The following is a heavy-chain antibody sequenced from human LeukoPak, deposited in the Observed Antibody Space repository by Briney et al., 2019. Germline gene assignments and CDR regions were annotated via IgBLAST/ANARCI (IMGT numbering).Heavy chain of an antibody. D-gene: IGHD3-22*01. Sequence: SETLSLTCTVSGGSISSSSYYWGWIRQPPGKGLEWIGSIYYSGSTYYNPSLKSRVTISVDTSKNQFSLKLSSVTAADTAVYYCARLKAPQFYYDSSGYCDYWGQGTLVTVSS. CDR3: ARLKAPQFYYDSSGYCDY. CDR1: GGSISSSSYY. CDR2: IYYSGST. J-gene: IGHJ4*02. V-gene: IGHV4-39*01.